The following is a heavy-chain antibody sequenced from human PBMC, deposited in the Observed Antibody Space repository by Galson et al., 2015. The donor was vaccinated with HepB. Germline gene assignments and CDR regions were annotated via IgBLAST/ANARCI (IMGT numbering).Heavy chain of an antibody. V-gene: IGHV6-1*01. CDR3: ARDYWSAAAGGMDV. CDR1: GDSVSSNSAA. Sequence: AISGDSVSSNSAAWDWIRQSPSRGLEWLGRTYYRSKWYNDYAVSVKSRITINPDTSKNQFSLQLNSVTPEDTAVYYCARDYWSAAAGGMDVWGQGTTVTVSS. CDR2: TYYRSKWYN. J-gene: IGHJ6*02. D-gene: IGHD6-13*01.